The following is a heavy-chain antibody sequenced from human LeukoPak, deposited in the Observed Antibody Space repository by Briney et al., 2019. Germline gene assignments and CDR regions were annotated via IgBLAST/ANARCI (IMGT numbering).Heavy chain of an antibody. CDR2: ISDSCSYI. V-gene: IGHV3-21*01. D-gene: IGHD3-10*01. CDR1: GFTFNTYA. CDR3: ARYYGSGSPPFDY. J-gene: IGHJ4*02. Sequence: GGSLRLSCAASGFTFNTYAMNWVRQAPGKGLEWVSSISDSCSYIYYADSVKGRFTISRDNAKNSLYLQMNSLRAEDTAVYYCARYYGSGSPPFDYWGQGTLVTVSS.